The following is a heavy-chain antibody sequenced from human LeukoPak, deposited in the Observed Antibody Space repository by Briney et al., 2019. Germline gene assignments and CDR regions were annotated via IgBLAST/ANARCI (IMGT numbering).Heavy chain of an antibody. Sequence: SGTLSLTCAVSGGSISSNHWWSWVRQPPGKGLEWIGQIYHSGTANYNPSLKSRVTISVDNSKNLSSLMLSSVPAADTAGDHCARMFIGSHHDYWGQGTLVTVSS. CDR1: GGSISSNHW. D-gene: IGHD1-26*01. V-gene: IGHV4-4*02. J-gene: IGHJ4*02. CDR3: ARMFIGSHHDY. CDR2: IYHSGTA.